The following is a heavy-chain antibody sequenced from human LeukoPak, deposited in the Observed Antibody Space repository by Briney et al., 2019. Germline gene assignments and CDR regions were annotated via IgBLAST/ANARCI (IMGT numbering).Heavy chain of an antibody. D-gene: IGHD3-9*01. J-gene: IGHJ5*02. CDR2: VYHSGST. CDR1: GDSTSTNHW. CDR3: AREADYDILGWFDP. V-gene: IGHV4-4*02. Sequence: SETQSLTCAVSGDSTSTNHWWSWVRQPPGKGLEWIGEVYHSGSTNYNPSLKSRVTISVDTSKNQFSLKLSSVTAADTAVYYCAREADYDILGWFDPWGQGTLVTVSS.